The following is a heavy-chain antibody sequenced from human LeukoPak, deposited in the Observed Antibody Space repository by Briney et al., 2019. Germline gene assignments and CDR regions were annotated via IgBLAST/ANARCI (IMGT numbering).Heavy chain of an antibody. J-gene: IGHJ6*03. CDR3: ARGLIGSGWYSYYYMDV. V-gene: IGHV4-34*01. D-gene: IGHD6-19*01. CDR2: INHSGST. Sequence: SETLSLTCAVYGGSFSGYYWSWIRQPPGKGLEWIGEINHSGSTNYNPSLKSRVTISVDTSKNQFSLKLSSVTAADTAVYYCARGLIGSGWYSYYYMDVWGKGTTVTVSS. CDR1: GGSFSGYY.